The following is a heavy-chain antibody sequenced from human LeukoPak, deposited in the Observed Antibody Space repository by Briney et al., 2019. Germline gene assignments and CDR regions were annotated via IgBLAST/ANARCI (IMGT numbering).Heavy chain of an antibody. D-gene: IGHD3-22*01. V-gene: IGHV1-24*01. Sequence: GVSVNVSCKVSGYTLPKLSMYWVRQAPGKALEWMEGFDPEDAETIYAHKFQGRVTMTEYTSTDTAYMELSSLRSEDTAVYFCATLIDSRKNYYVFFEYWGQGTLVTVSS. J-gene: IGHJ4*02. CDR2: FDPEDAET. CDR1: GYTLPKLS. CDR3: ATLIDSRKNYYVFFEY.